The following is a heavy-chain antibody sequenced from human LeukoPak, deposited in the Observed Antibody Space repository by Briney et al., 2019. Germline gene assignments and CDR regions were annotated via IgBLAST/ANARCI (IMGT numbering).Heavy chain of an antibody. CDR1: GGSFSGYY. D-gene: IGHD5-18*01. J-gene: IGHJ2*01. CDR2: INHSGST. CDR3: ARGVYNYGSDCYFDL. Sequence: SETLSLTCAVYGGSFSGYYWGWIRQPPGKGLEWIGEINHSGSTNYNPSLKSRVTISVDTSKNQFSLKLTSVTAADTAVYYCARGVYNYGSDCYFDLWGRGTLVTVSS. V-gene: IGHV4-34*01.